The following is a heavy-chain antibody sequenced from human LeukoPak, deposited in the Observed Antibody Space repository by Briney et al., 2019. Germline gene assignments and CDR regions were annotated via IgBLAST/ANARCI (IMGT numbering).Heavy chain of an antibody. CDR1: GFTSSIYG. V-gene: IGHV3-33*01. J-gene: IGHJ4*02. CDR2: IWYDGSDI. D-gene: IGHD2-15*01. CDR3: GRGSAAPYYLDF. Sequence: PGGSLRLSFAESGFTSSIYGMQWIRQAPGKGLEWVALIWYDGSDIYYADSVKGRFIISRDNSKNTLYLQMNTLRAEDTAVYYCGRGSAAPYYLDFWDQGRVVTVSS.